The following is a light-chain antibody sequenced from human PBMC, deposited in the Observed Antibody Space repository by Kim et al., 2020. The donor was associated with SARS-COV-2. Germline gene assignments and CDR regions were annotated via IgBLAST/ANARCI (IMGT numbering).Light chain of an antibody. J-gene: IGKJ1*01. V-gene: IGKV3-20*01. CDR1: QSVSGTY. CDR3: QQYDSSSRWT. Sequence: PVDRATPSCRAIQSVSGTYFAWYQQKPGPAPRHLIYGASSRATGIPVSFSGSGSGTDFTLTINRLEPEDFAVYYCQQYDSSSRWTFGQGTKVDIK. CDR2: GAS.